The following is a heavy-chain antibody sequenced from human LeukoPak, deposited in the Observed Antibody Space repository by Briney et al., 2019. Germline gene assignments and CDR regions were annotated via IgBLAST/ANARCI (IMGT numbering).Heavy chain of an antibody. CDR2: IYYSGST. J-gene: IGHJ5*02. Sequence: SETLSLTCTVSGGSTSTYYWSWIRQPPGKGLEWIGNIYYSGSTIYNPSLKSRVTMSVDTSKNQFSLNLTSVTAADTAVYYCARKLRFLEWLKGVRAAFDPWGQGTLVTVSS. D-gene: IGHD3-3*01. CDR3: ARKLRFLEWLKGVRAAFDP. V-gene: IGHV4-59*08. CDR1: GGSTSTYY.